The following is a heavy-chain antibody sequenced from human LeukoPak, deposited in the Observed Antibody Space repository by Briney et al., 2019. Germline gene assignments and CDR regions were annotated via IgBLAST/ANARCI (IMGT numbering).Heavy chain of an antibody. Sequence: AGGSLRLSCAASGFTFSSYGMHWVRQAPGKGLEWVAFIRYDGSNKYYADSVKGRLTISRDNSKNTLYLQMNSLRAEDTAVYYCAKDICSSTSCYRRVAGAFDIWGQGTMVTVSS. J-gene: IGHJ3*02. CDR2: IRYDGSNK. D-gene: IGHD2-2*01. CDR1: GFTFSSYG. CDR3: AKDICSSTSCYRRVAGAFDI. V-gene: IGHV3-30*02.